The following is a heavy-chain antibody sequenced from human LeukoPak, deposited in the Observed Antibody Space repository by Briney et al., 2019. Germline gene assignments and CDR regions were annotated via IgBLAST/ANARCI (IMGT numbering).Heavy chain of an antibody. V-gene: IGHV4-4*07. J-gene: IGHJ4*02. Sequence: SETLSLTCTVSGGSISSYYWSWIRQPAGKGLEWIGRIYTSGSTNYNPSLKSRVTISVDTSKNQFSLKLSSVTAADTAVYYCARSQYYYDSSGYSQIFDYWGQGTLVTVSS. CDR2: IYTSGST. CDR3: ARSQYYYDSSGYSQIFDY. D-gene: IGHD3-22*01. CDR1: GGSISSYY.